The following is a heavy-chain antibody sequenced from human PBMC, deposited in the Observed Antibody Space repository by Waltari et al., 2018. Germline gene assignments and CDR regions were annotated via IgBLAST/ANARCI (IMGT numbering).Heavy chain of an antibody. Sequence: QVQLVQSGAEVKKPGSSVKVSCKASGGTFSSYAISWVRQAPGQGLEWMGGIIPIFGTANYAQKFQGRVTITADESTSTAYMELSSLRSEDTAVYYCARPGYYYDSSGYQAFDYWGQGTLVTVSS. CDR1: GGTFSSYA. J-gene: IGHJ4*02. V-gene: IGHV1-69*13. D-gene: IGHD3-22*01. CDR3: ARPGYYYDSSGYQAFDY. CDR2: IIPIFGTA.